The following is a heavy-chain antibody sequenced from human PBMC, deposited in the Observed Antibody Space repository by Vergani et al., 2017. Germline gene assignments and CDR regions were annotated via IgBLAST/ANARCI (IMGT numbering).Heavy chain of an antibody. CDR1: GYTFTSYG. D-gene: IGHD6-19*01. V-gene: IGHV1-18*01. Sequence: QVQLVQSGAEVKKPGASVKVSCKASGYTFTSYGISWVRQAPGQGLEWMGWISAYNGNTNYAQKLQGRVTMTTDTSTSTAYMELRSLRSDDTAVYYCAKTLYPWVTVAEEPHAFDIWGQGTMVTVSS. CDR3: AKTLYPWVTVAEEPHAFDI. CDR2: ISAYNGNT. J-gene: IGHJ3*02.